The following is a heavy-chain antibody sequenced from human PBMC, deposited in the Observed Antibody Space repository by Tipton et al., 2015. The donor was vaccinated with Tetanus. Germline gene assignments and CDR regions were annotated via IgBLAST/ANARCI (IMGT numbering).Heavy chain of an antibody. Sequence: QLVQSGAEVKKPGSSVKVSCKASGGTFSSYAISWVRQAPGQGLEWMGGIIPIFGTANYAQKFQGRVTITADESTSTAYMKLSSLECEDTAVYFCARGPLGYCGGDCYPLCYCWSQGTLVTISS. J-gene: IGHJ4*02. V-gene: IGHV1-69*01. CDR2: IIPIFGTA. D-gene: IGHD2-21*02. CDR1: GGTFSSYA. CDR3: ARGPLGYCGGDCYPLCYC.